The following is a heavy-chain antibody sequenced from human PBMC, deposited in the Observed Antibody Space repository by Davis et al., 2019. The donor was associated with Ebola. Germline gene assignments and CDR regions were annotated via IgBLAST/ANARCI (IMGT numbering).Heavy chain of an antibody. CDR1: GGSLSSYY. Sequence: LTLSCTVSGGSLSSYYWSWIRQPAGKGLEWIGRIYTSGSTNYNPSLKSRVTMSVDTSKNQFSLKLSSVTAADTAVYYCARPSSYNWYFDLWGRGTLVTVSS. J-gene: IGHJ2*01. V-gene: IGHV4-4*07. CDR3: ARPSSYNWYFDL. D-gene: IGHD2-2*02. CDR2: IYTSGST.